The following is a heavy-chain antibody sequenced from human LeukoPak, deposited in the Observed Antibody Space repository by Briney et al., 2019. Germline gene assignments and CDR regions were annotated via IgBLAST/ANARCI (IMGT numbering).Heavy chain of an antibody. Sequence: PGRSLTPSCAPSGSIFSDYYMRWVRQAPRKGPGWVSYITNSGDEIYYADSVKGRFTISRDNAKNSLFLQMNSLRADDAAVYYCGRLSHYAFDMWGQGAVVTVSS. CDR2: ITNSGDEI. V-gene: IGHV3-11*01. CDR3: GRLSHYAFDM. J-gene: IGHJ3*02. CDR1: GSIFSDYY.